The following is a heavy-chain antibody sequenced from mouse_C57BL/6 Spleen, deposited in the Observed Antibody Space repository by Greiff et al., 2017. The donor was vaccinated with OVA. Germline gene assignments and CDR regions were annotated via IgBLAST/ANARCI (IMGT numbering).Heavy chain of an antibody. Sequence: EVQLQQSGPELVKPGASVKISCKASGYTFTDYYMNWVKQSHGKSLEWIGDINPNNGGTSYNQKFKGKATLTVDKSSSTAYMELRSLTSEDSAVYYCARSSWYGSTLFDYWGQGTTLTVSS. V-gene: IGHV1-26*01. J-gene: IGHJ2*01. CDR1: GYTFTDYY. CDR3: ARSSWYGSTLFDY. CDR2: INPNNGGT. D-gene: IGHD1-1*01.